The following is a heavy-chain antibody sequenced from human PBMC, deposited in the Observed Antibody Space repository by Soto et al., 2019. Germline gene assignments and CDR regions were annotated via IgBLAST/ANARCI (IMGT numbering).Heavy chain of an antibody. V-gene: IGHV5-10-1*01. D-gene: IGHD3-9*01. CDR2: IDPSDSYT. CDR3: ARHYNILTGYDY. CDR1: GYSFTSYW. Sequence: GESLKISCKGSGYSFTSYWISWVRQTPGKGLEWMGRIDPSDSYTNYSPSFQGHVTISAYKSISTAYLQWSSLKASDTAMYYCARHYNILTGYDYWGQGTLVAVSS. J-gene: IGHJ4*02.